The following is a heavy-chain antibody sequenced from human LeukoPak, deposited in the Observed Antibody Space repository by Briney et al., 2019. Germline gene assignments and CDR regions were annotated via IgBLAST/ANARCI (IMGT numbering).Heavy chain of an antibody. CDR2: ISSNGGST. D-gene: IGHD2-2*01. Sequence: GGSLRLSCSASGFTFSSYAMHWVRQAPGKGLEYVSAISSNGGSTYYADSVKGRFTISRDNSKNTLYLQMNSLRAEDTAVYYCAKGATGYCSSTSCLYYFDYWGQGTLVTVSS. V-gene: IGHV3-64*04. J-gene: IGHJ4*02. CDR3: AKGATGYCSSTSCLYYFDY. CDR1: GFTFSSYA.